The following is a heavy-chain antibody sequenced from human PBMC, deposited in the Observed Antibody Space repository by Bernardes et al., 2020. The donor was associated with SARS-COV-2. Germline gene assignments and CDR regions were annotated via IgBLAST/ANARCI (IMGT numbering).Heavy chain of an antibody. J-gene: IGHJ2*01. CDR3: ATVRINYDFWSGYPRYFDL. Sequence: GGSLRLSCAASGFTFSSYAMSWVRQAPGKGLEWVSAISGSGGSTYYADSVKGRFTISRDNSKNTLYLQMNSLRAEDTAVYYCATVRINYDFWSGYPRYFDLWGRGTLVTVSS. CDR2: ISGSGGST. CDR1: GFTFSSYA. V-gene: IGHV3-23*01. D-gene: IGHD3-3*01.